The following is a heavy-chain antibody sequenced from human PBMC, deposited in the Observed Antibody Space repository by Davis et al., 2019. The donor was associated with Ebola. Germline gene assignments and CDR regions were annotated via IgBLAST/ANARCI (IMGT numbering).Heavy chain of an antibody. Sequence: PGGSLRLSCAASGFTFSSYWMTWVRQAPGKGLEWVANIRQDGSEKYYVDSVEGRFAISRDNANNSLFLQMNSLRVEDTAVYYCARDLYRSGDVAFDIWGQGTMVTVSS. CDR3: ARDLYRSGDVAFDI. CDR1: GFTFSSYW. J-gene: IGHJ3*02. V-gene: IGHV3-7*01. D-gene: IGHD3-10*01. CDR2: IRQDGSEK.